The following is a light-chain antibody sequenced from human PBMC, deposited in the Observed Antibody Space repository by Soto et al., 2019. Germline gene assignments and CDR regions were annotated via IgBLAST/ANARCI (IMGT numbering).Light chain of an antibody. J-gene: IGKJ1*01. V-gene: IGKV3-20*01. CDR3: QRYGGSPWT. CDR1: QSFDSTY. CDR2: SAS. Sequence: ETVLTQSPDTLSLSPGERATLSCRASQSFDSTYLAWFQQKPGQAPRLLIYSASSRATGIPDRCSGSGSGTVCTLTISRLEPEDFAVYYCQRYGGSPWTFGQGTKVEI.